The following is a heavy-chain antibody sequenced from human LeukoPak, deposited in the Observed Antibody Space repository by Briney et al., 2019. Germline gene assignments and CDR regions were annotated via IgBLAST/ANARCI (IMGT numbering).Heavy chain of an antibody. CDR2: ISGSGGST. D-gene: IGHD1-20*01. CDR3: AKGSRGITGTLYYYYYYMDV. J-gene: IGHJ6*03. Sequence: PGGSLRLSCAASGFTFSDYYMSWIRQAPGKGLEWVSAISGSGGSTYYADSVKGRFTISRDNSKNTLYLQMNSLRAEDTAVYYCAKGSRGITGTLYYYYYYMDVWGKGTTVTVSS. CDR1: GFTFSDYY. V-gene: IGHV3-23*01.